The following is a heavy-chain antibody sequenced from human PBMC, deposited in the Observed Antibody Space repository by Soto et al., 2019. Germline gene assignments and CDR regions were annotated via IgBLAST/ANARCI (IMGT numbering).Heavy chain of an antibody. D-gene: IGHD2-8*01. V-gene: IGHV3-74*01. CDR3: IRGGVLYGLDV. CDR2: SNGDGRSA. Sequence: EEQLVESGGDLVQPGGSLTLSCAVSGFTFRNYWMHWVRQAPGEGLAWVSQSNGDGRSATYADSVRGRFTISRDNAKNTLYLQMNSLSAEDTAVYYCIRGGVLYGLDVWGQGTSVTVSS. J-gene: IGHJ6*02. CDR1: GFTFRNYW.